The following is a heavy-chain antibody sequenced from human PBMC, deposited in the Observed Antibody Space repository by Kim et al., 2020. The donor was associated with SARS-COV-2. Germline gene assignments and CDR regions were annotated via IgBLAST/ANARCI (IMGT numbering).Heavy chain of an antibody. D-gene: IGHD6-13*01. Sequence: SVKVSCKASGGTFSSYAISWVRQAPGQGLEWMGGIIPIFGTANYAQKFQGRVTITADESTSTAYMELSSLRSEDTAVYYCARDDSSWYLHYYYGMDVWGQGTTVTVSS. V-gene: IGHV1-69*13. CDR3: ARDDSSWYLHYYYGMDV. CDR2: IIPIFGTA. J-gene: IGHJ6*02. CDR1: GGTFSSYA.